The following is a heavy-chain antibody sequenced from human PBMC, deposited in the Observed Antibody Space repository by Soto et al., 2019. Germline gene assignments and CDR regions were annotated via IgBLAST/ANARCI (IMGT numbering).Heavy chain of an antibody. CDR1: GYSFTSYW. V-gene: IGHV5-51*01. J-gene: IGHJ6*02. Sequence: GESLKISCKGSGYSFTSYWMGWVRQMPGKGLEWMGIIYPGDSDTRYSPSFQGQVTISADKSISTAYLQWSSLKASDTAMYYCSRHADVVVPDAPSGYYYYGMDVWGQGTPVTVYS. D-gene: IGHD2-2*01. CDR2: IYPGDSDT. CDR3: SRHADVVVPDAPSGYYYYGMDV.